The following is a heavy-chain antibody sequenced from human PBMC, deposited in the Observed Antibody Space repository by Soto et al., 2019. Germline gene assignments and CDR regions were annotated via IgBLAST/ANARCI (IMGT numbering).Heavy chain of an antibody. J-gene: IGHJ4*02. CDR3: AKGGPDVFCSGGRCYFEY. CDR1: GFTFDDYG. D-gene: IGHD2-15*01. V-gene: IGHV3-9*01. CDR2: ISWNSNII. Sequence: EVQLVESGGGLVQPGRSLRLSCAASGFTFDDYGMHWVRRVPGKGLEWVSSISWNSNIIGYADSVKGRFTISRDNAKNSLYLLMNSLRPEDTALYYCAKGGPDVFCSGGRCYFEYWGQGTLVTVSS.